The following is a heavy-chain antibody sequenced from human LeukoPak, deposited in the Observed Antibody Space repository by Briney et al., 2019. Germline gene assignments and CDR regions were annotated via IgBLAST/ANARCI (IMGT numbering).Heavy chain of an antibody. Sequence: PGGSLRLSCAASGFTFSSYEMNWVRQAPGKGLEWVSYISSSGSTIYYADSVKGRFTISRDNAKNTLYLQMNSLRAEDTAVYYCARYKGIVGAKTVLYFDYWGQGTLVTVSS. V-gene: IGHV3-48*03. D-gene: IGHD1-26*01. CDR3: ARYKGIVGAKTVLYFDY. J-gene: IGHJ4*02. CDR2: ISSSGSTI. CDR1: GFTFSSYE.